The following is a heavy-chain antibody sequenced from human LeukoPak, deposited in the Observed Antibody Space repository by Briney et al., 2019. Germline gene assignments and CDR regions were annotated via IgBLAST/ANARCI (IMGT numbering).Heavy chain of an antibody. J-gene: IGHJ6*03. D-gene: IGHD3-22*01. CDR2: MNPNSGNT. CDR1: GYTFTSYD. V-gene: IGHV1-8*01. CDR3: ARGGDSSGYYTYYYYMDV. Sequence: ASVKVSCKASGYTFTSYDINWVRQATGQGLEWMGWMNPNSGNTGYAQKFQGRVTMTRNTSISTAYMGLSSLRSEDTAVYYCARGGDSSGYYTYYYYMDVWGKGTTVTVSS.